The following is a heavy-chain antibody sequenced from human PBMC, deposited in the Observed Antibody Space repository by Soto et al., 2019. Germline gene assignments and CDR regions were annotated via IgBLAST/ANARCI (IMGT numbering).Heavy chain of an antibody. J-gene: IGHJ4*02. CDR1: GFTFSSYS. Sequence: GSLRLSCAASGFTFSSYSMNWVRQAPGKGLEWVSYISSSSSTIYYADSVKGRFTISRDNAKNSLYLQMNSLRDEDTAVYYCARSLIVVVPAAPDYWGQGTLVTVSS. V-gene: IGHV3-48*02. D-gene: IGHD2-2*01. CDR2: ISSSSSTI. CDR3: ARSLIVVVPAAPDY.